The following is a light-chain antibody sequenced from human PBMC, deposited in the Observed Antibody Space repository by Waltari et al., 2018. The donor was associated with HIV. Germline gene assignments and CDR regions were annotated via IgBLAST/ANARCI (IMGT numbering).Light chain of an antibody. CDR3: ATWDKSLNIVL. V-gene: IGLV1-51*01. Sequence: QSVLTQSPSVSAAPGQKVTISCSGSNSNIGSRYVSWYQHLPGTAPKRLIYDDNERPSGIPDRFSGSKSGTSATLGITGLLTGDEAEYYCATWDKSLNIVLFGGGTKVTVL. J-gene: IGLJ2*01. CDR1: NSNIGSRY. CDR2: DDN.